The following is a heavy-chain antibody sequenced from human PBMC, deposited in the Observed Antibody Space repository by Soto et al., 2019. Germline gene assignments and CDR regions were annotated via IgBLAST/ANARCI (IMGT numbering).Heavy chain of an antibody. CDR3: ARDGYSGRSDGFDI. Sequence: QMYLVESGGGVVQPGRSLRLSCAASGFTFGAYTMHWVRQAQGKGLEWVAAISYDGNSERYTDPVKGRFTVSRDNPSDTLYLQMNSLRVEDTAVYYCARDGYSGRSDGFDIWGQGTRVTVSS. J-gene: IGHJ3*02. D-gene: IGHD5-12*01. CDR2: ISYDGNSE. V-gene: IGHV3-30*14. CDR1: GFTFGAYT.